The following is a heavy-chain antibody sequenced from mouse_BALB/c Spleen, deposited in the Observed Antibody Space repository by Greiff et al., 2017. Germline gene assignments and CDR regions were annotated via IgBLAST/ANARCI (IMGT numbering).Heavy chain of an antibody. V-gene: IGHV1-80*01. Sequence: VQLQQSGAELVRPGSSVKISCKASGYAFSSYWMNWVKQRPGQGLEWIGQIYPGDGDTNYNGKFKGKATLTADKSSSTAYMQLSSIKSDDSAVYFCARSKTVVFDYWGQGTTLTVSS. D-gene: IGHD1-1*01. CDR1: GYAFSSYW. CDR3: ARSKTVVFDY. CDR2: IYPGDGDT. J-gene: IGHJ2*01.